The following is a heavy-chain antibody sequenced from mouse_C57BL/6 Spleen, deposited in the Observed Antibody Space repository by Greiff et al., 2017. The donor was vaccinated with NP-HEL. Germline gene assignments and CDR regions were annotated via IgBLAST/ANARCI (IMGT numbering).Heavy chain of an antibody. Sequence: QVQLQQSGPELVKPGASVKISCKASGYAFSSSWMNWVKQRPGKGLEWIGRIYPGDGDTNYNGKFKGKATLTADKSSSTAYMQLSSLTSEDSAVYFCARHYGNYEGYWGQGTTLTVSS. J-gene: IGHJ2*01. D-gene: IGHD2-1*01. CDR2: IYPGDGDT. CDR3: ARHYGNYEGY. V-gene: IGHV1-82*01. CDR1: GYAFSSSW.